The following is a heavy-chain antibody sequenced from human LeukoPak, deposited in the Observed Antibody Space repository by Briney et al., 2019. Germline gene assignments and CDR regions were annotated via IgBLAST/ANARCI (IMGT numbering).Heavy chain of an antibody. V-gene: IGHV4-59*12. CDR3: ARSLDYYYYGMDV. Sequence: SETLSLTCTVSGGSISSYYWSWIRQPPGKGLEWIGYVYYSGSTNYNPSLKGRVTISVDTSKNQFSLKLNSVTAADTAVYYCARSLDYYYYGMDVWGQGTTVTVSS. D-gene: IGHD1-1*01. J-gene: IGHJ6*02. CDR1: GGSISSYY. CDR2: VYYSGST.